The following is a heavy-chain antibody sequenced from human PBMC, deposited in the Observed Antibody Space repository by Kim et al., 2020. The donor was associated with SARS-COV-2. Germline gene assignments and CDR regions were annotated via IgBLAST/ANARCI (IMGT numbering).Heavy chain of an antibody. Sequence: GESLKISCKGSGYSFTSYWIGWVRQMPGKGLEWMGIIYPGDSDTRYSPSFQGQVTISADKSISTAYLQWGSLKASDTAMYYCARRGGRLYDFWSGYDNNWFDPWGQGTLVTVSS. CDR1: GYSFTSYW. D-gene: IGHD3-3*01. CDR3: ARRGGRLYDFWSGYDNNWFDP. V-gene: IGHV5-51*01. J-gene: IGHJ5*02. CDR2: IYPGDSDT.